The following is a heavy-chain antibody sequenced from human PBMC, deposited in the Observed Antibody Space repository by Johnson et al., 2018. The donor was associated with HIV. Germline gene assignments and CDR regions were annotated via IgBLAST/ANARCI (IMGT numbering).Heavy chain of an antibody. CDR3: AREREISRPVNMVLVVYAIAEWTHDAFDI. CDR1: GFTLSSYA. J-gene: IGHJ3*02. V-gene: IGHV3-30*04. D-gene: IGHD2-8*02. CDR2: ISYDGSNK. Sequence: QVPLVESGGGVVQPGRSLRLSCAPSGFTLSSYAMHWVRQAPGKGLEWGAVISYDGSNKSYADSVQGRFTITRDNYNHTLYLQMRSLSAEDTAVDYCAREREISRPVNMVLVVYAIAEWTHDAFDIWGQGTMVTVSS.